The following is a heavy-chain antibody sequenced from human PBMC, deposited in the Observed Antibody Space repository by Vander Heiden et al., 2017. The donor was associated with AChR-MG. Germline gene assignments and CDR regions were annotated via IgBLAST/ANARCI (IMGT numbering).Heavy chain of an antibody. CDR3: ARAPGYCSSTSCYVGYYYYYMDV. Sequence: QMQQPPCGAGLSMPSETLSPTCAIQGGSFSVSSWSRIRQPPGKGLEWMGETNHSGSTNYNLALKCPVTISVHTYKLQFSLKLTSVSAADTAVYYCARAPGYCSSTSCYVGYYYYYMDVWGKGTTVTVSS. V-gene: IGHV4-34*01. CDR2: TNHSGST. D-gene: IGHD2-2*01. J-gene: IGHJ6*03. CDR1: GGSFSVSS.